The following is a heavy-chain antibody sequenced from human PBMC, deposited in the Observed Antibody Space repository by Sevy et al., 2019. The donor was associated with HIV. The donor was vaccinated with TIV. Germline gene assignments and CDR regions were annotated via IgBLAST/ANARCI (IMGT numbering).Heavy chain of an antibody. D-gene: IGHD3-3*01. CDR1: GFTFSDYY. Sequence: GGSLRLSCAASGFTFSDYYMSWIRQAPGKGLEWVSYISSSGSTIYYADSVKGRFTISRDNAKNPLYLQMNSLRAEDTAVYYCARDLSYHDFWSGYYPLYYYGMDVWGQGTTVTVSS. V-gene: IGHV3-11*01. CDR3: ARDLSYHDFWSGYYPLYYYGMDV. CDR2: ISSSGSTI. J-gene: IGHJ6*02.